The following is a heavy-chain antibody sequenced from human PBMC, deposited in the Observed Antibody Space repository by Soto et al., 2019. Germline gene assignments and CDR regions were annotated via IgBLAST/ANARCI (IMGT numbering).Heavy chain of an antibody. D-gene: IGHD4-4*01. CDR1: GFTFSSYW. J-gene: IGHJ6*02. CDR3: ARDGGTVIYYYYGMAV. CDR2: IKQDGSEK. Sequence: GGSLRLSCAASGFTFSSYWMSWVRQAPGKGLEWVANIKQDGSEKYYVDSVKGRFTISRDNAKNSLYLQMNSLRAEDTAVYYCARDGGTVIYYYYGMAVWGQGTTVTVSS. V-gene: IGHV3-7*05.